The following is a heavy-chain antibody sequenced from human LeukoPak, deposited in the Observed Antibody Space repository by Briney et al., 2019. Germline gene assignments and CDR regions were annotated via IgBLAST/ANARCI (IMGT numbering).Heavy chain of an antibody. V-gene: IGHV4-4*02. CDR2: IYHSGST. D-gene: IGHD3-10*01. CDR1: GGSISSSNW. Sequence: PSGTLSLTCAVSGGSISSSNWWSWVRQPPGKGLEWIGEIYHSGSTNYNPSLKSRVTISVDKSKNQFSLKLSSVTAADTAVYYCARRGYGSGSYYLHWFDPWGQGTLVTVSS. J-gene: IGHJ5*02. CDR3: ARRGYGSGSYYLHWFDP.